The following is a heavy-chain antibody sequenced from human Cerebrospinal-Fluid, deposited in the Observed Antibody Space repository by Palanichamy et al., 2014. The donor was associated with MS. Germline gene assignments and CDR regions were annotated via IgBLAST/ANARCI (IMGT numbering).Heavy chain of an antibody. CDR2: INTGNGKT. CDR1: GYIFSDYA. CDR3: ARDRSHLQIPDAFDI. J-gene: IGHJ3*02. Sequence: QVQLVQSEAEVKKPGASVKVSCKASGYIFSDYAIHWVRQAPGQNFEWMGWINTGNGKTQYSQKFQGRVTIIRDTSANTAYLDVGSLRSEDTAVYYCARDRSHLQIPDAFDIWGQGTMVTVSA. V-gene: IGHV1-3*04.